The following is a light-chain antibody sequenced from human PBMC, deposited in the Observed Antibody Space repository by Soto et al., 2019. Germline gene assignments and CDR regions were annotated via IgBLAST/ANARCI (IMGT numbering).Light chain of an antibody. J-gene: IGKJ1*01. CDR3: QQANRFPRT. V-gene: IGKV1-12*01. CDR1: QGISSW. CDR2: SAS. Sequence: DIQMTQSPSSVSASVGDRVTITCRASQGISSWLAWYQQKPGKAPKLLIYSASTLQRGVPSRFSGSGSGTDFTLTISSLPPEDFETYFCQQANRFPRTFGQGTKVEIK.